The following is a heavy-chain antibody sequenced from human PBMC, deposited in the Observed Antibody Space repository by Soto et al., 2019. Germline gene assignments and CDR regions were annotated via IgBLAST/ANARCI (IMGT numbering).Heavy chain of an antibody. Sequence: GESLRISCQGSGYAFSIYCIAWVRQMPGKGLEWMGIIYPGDPDTRYSPSFQGQVTISVDKSITTAYLQWSSLKASDTAMYYCARGYCTATICDPWFDPWGQGTLVTVSS. D-gene: IGHD2-8*02. V-gene: IGHV5-51*01. CDR1: GYAFSIYC. CDR2: IYPGDPDT. CDR3: ARGYCTATICDPWFDP. J-gene: IGHJ5*02.